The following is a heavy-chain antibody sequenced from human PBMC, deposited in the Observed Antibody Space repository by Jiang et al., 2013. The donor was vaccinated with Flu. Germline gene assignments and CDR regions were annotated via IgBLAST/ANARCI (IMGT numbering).Heavy chain of an antibody. CDR2: INHSGNT. V-gene: IGHV4-34*01. Sequence: LLKPSETLSLTCAVSGGSFSGYYWTWIRQPPGKGLEWIGEINHSGNTNYNPSLKSRVTISVDTSKKQFSLRLRSVTAADTAVFYCARAGMVRGVFIVRKFSDRQAYDYWGQGTLVTVSS. CDR1: GGSFSGYY. CDR3: ARAGMVRGVFIVRKFSDRQAYDY. D-gene: IGHD3-10*01. J-gene: IGHJ4*02.